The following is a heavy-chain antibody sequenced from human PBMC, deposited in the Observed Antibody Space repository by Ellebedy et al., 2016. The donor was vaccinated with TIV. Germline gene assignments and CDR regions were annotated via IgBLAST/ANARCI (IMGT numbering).Heavy chain of an antibody. CDR3: ARPAASYSSSWYDFDC. D-gene: IGHD6-13*01. CDR1: GFTFSRFT. V-gene: IGHV3-21*01. Sequence: GESLKISCAASGFTFSRFTMNLVRQAPGKGLVWVSTISSSGTYIHNAESVKGRFTISRDNAKNSLYLQMNSLRAEDTAVYYCARPAASYSSSWYDFDCWGQGTRVSGSS. CDR2: ISSSGTYI. J-gene: IGHJ4*02.